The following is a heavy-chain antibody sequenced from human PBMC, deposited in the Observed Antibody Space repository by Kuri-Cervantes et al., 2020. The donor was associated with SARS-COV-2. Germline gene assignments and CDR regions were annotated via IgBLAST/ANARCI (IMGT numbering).Heavy chain of an antibody. CDR2: IYYSGST. V-gene: IGHV4-61*01. J-gene: IGHJ5*02. D-gene: IGHD3-3*01. Sequence: SETLSPTCTVSGGSVSSGSYYWSWIRQPPGKGLEWIGYIYYSGSTNYNPSLKSRVTISVATSKNQFSLKLSSVTAADTAVYYCARGITIFGVVMDLGWFDPWGQGTLVTVS. CDR3: ARGITIFGVVMDLGWFDP. CDR1: GGSVSSGSYY.